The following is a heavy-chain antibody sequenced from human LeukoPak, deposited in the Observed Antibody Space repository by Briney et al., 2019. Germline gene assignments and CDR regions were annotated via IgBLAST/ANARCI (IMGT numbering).Heavy chain of an antibody. J-gene: IGHJ3*02. V-gene: IGHV4-59*01. CDR1: GGSISNYY. D-gene: IGHD3-22*01. CDR2: IYYSGST. CDR3: ARGGTMIVVENAFDI. Sequence: PSETLSLTCTVSGGSISNYYWHWIRQPPGKGLEWIGYIYYSGSTNYNPSLKSRVTISVDTSKNQFSLKLSSVTAADTAVYYCARGGTMIVVENAFDIWGQGTMVTVSS.